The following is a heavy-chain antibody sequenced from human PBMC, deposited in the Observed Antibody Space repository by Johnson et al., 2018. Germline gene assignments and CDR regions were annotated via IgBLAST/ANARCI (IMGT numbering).Heavy chain of an antibody. CDR3: VFESSGNYPHDAFDI. J-gene: IGHJ3*02. V-gene: IGHV5-51*03. CDR2: IYPGDSYT. Sequence: EVQLVESGPEVKKPGESLKISCKGSGYNFSSYWMAWVRQMPGKGPEWMGIIYPGDSYTRYSPSFQGPVTISADKSISTAYLHWCSLKAFDTPINYFVFESSGNYPHDAFDIWGQGTMVTVSS. D-gene: IGHD3-22*01. CDR1: GYNFSSYW.